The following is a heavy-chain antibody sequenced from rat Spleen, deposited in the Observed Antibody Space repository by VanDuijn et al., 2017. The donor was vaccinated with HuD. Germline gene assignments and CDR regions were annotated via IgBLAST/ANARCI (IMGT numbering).Heavy chain of an antibody. V-gene: IGHV5-25*01. J-gene: IGHJ2*01. Sequence: EVQLVESGGGLVQPGRSMKLSCAASGFTFSNYGMYWIRQAPTKGLEWVATITSGGSNTYYRDSVKGRFTVSRDNAKSTLYLQMDSLRSEDTATYYCARHKGYFDYWGQGVMVTVSS. CDR1: GFTFSNYG. CDR2: ITSGGSNT. CDR3: ARHKGYFDY.